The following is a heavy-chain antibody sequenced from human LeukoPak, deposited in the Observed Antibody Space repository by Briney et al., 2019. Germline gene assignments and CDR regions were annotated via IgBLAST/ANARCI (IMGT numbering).Heavy chain of an antibody. CDR2: IYHSGST. V-gene: IGHV4-59*01. CDR3: ARVAVEYSSPKDYYYGMDV. Sequence: SETLSLTCTVSGGSISSYYWSWIRQPPGKGLEWTGYIYHSGSTNYNPSLKSRVTISVDTSKNQFSLKLSSVTPSDTAVYYCARVAVEYSSPKDYYYGMDVWGQGTTVTVSS. J-gene: IGHJ6*02. D-gene: IGHD6-6*01. CDR1: GGSISSYY.